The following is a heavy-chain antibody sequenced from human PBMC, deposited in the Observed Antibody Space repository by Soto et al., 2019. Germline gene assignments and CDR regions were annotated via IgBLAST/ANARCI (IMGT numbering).Heavy chain of an antibody. D-gene: IGHD3-22*01. CDR2: ISSSGSTI. Sequence: LSCAASGFTFSSYEMNWVRQAPGKGLEWVSYISSSGSTIYYADSVKGRFTISRDNAKNSLYLQMNSLRAEDTAVYYCARGLSTRIVVAHDAFDIWGQGTMVTVSS. V-gene: IGHV3-48*03. CDR3: ARGLSTRIVVAHDAFDI. CDR1: GFTFSSYE. J-gene: IGHJ3*02.